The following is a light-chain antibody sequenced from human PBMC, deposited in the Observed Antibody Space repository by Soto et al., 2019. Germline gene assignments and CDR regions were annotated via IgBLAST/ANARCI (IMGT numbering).Light chain of an antibody. V-gene: IGKV3-20*01. CDR1: QSITSDF. Sequence: EIVLTQSPGTLSLSPGERATLSCRASQSITSDFLAWYQQKPGQAPRLLIYGASTWAAGVPDRFSGSGSGTDFTLTITRLEPEDFAVYYCQQYGRSPLMYTFGQGTQLGVK. CDR2: GAS. J-gene: IGKJ2*01. CDR3: QQYGRSPLMYT.